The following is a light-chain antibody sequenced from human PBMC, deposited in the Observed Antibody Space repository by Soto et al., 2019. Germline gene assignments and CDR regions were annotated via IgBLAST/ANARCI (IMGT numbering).Light chain of an antibody. CDR2: EVT. V-gene: IGLV2-14*01. Sequence: QSVMTQPASVSGSPGQMITIYCTGTSSDVAGYTYVSCDEQRPDKAHKLMIYEVTYRPSGDSNRFSVHNSGNTSTMSSSRRQEEGEADYYCSSYTSRSPYVFGTGTKGT. J-gene: IGLJ1*01. CDR3: SSYTSRSPYV. CDR1: SSDVAGYTY.